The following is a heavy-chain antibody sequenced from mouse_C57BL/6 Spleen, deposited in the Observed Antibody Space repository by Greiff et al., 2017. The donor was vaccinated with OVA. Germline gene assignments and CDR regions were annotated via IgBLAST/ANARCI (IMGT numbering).Heavy chain of an antibody. V-gene: IGHV1-42*01. CDR3: ARWLRGYYFDY. CDR1: GYSFTGYY. J-gene: IGHJ2*01. Sequence: VQLQQSGPELVKPGASVKISCKASGYSFTGYYMNWVKQSPEKSLEWIGEINPSTGGTTYNQKFKAKATLTVDKSSSTAYMQLKSLTSEDSAVYYCARWLRGYYFDYWGQGTTLTVSS. CDR2: INPSTGGT. D-gene: IGHD2-2*01.